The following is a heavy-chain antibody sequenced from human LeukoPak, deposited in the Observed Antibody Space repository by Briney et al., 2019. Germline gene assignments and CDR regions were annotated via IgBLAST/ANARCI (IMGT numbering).Heavy chain of an antibody. Sequence: GGSLRLSCAASGFTFTTYGMHWVRQTPGKGLEWVATISSDGSAKYYADSVQGRFTISRDNSKNTLDLQMNSLRLDDTAVYYCAKGLNGNWFDPLGQGTLVIVSS. J-gene: IGHJ5*02. CDR2: ISSDGSAK. CDR1: GFTFTTYG. CDR3: AKGLNGNWFDP. V-gene: IGHV3-30*18.